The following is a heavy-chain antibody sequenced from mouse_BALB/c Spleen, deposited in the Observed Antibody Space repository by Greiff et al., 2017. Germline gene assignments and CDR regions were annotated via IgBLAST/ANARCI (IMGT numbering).Heavy chain of an antibody. J-gene: IGHJ2*01. Sequence: QVHVKQSGPGLVQPSQSLSITCTVSGFSLTSYGVHWVRQSPGKGLEWLGVIWSGGSTDYNAAFISRLSISKDNSKSQVFFKMNSLQADDTAIYYCAALYYDYDEGYYFDYWGQGTTLTVSS. CDR1: GFSLTSYG. CDR2: IWSGGST. CDR3: AALYYDYDEGYYFDY. D-gene: IGHD2-4*01. V-gene: IGHV2-4-1*01.